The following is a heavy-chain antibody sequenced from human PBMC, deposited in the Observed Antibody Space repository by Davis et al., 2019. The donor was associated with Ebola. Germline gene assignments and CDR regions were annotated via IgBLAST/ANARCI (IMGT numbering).Heavy chain of an antibody. CDR2: IYYDGSA. D-gene: IGHD3-10*01. Sequence: SETLSLTCTVSGGSLNSAGFYWSWIRQHPGKGLEWIGYIYYDGSAYYNPSLKRRLSISMDTSKNQFSLRLASVTAADTAVYYCARDSSYGPHCFDPWGQGTPVTVSS. CDR3: ARDSSYGPHCFDP. V-gene: IGHV4-31*03. J-gene: IGHJ5*02. CDR1: GGSLNSAGFY.